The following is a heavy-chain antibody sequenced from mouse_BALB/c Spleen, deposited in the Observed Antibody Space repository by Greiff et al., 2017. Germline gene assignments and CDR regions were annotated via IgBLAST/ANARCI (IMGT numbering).Heavy chain of an antibody. Sequence: EVQLQQSGTVLARPGASVKMSCKASGYTFTSYWMHWVKQRPGQGLEWIGAIYPGNSDTSYNQKFKSKATLTVDNSSSTAYMELRSLTSEDSAVYYCARTGGWDGFAYWGQGTLVTVSA. CDR2: IYPGNSDT. V-gene: IGHV1-5*01. CDR1: GYTFTSYW. D-gene: IGHD4-1*01. CDR3: ARTGGWDGFAY. J-gene: IGHJ3*01.